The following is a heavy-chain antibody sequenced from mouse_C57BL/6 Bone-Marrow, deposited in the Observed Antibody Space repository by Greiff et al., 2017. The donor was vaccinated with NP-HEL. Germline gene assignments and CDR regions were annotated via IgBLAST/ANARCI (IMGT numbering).Heavy chain of an antibody. Sequence: EVQLQQSGPELVKPGASVKISCKASGYTFTDYYMNWVQQSHGKSLEWIGDINPNNGGTSYIQKFKGKATLTVDKSSSTAYMELRSLTSEDSAVYYCAREGVVATDFDYWDQGTTLTVTS. V-gene: IGHV1-26*01. D-gene: IGHD1-1*01. CDR3: AREGVVATDFDY. CDR2: INPNNGGT. CDR1: GYTFTDYY. J-gene: IGHJ2*01.